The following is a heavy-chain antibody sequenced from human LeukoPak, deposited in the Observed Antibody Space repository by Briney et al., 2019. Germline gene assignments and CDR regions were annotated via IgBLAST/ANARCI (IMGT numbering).Heavy chain of an antibody. Sequence: SETLSLTCTVSGGSIGSYYWTWIRQPPGKGLECIGYISNSGSTNYNPSLKSRVTISVDTSKNQFSLKLSSVTAADMAVYYCARVRYDSSGSTAFDIWGHGTMVTVSS. CDR1: GGSIGSYY. V-gene: IGHV4-59*01. J-gene: IGHJ3*02. CDR2: ISNSGST. CDR3: ARVRYDSSGSTAFDI. D-gene: IGHD3-22*01.